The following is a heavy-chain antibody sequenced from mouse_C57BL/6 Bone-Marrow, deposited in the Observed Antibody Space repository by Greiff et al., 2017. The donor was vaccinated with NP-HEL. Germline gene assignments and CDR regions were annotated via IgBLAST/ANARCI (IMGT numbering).Heavy chain of an antibody. Sequence: QVQLQQPGAELVRPGTSVKLSCKASGYTFTSYWMHWVKQRPGQGLEWIGVIDPSDSYTNYNQKFKGKATLTADTSSSTAYMQLSSLTSEDSAVYYCARWDDYDENYFDYWGQGTTLTVSS. CDR2: IDPSDSYT. CDR3: ARWDDYDENYFDY. CDR1: GYTFTSYW. J-gene: IGHJ2*01. V-gene: IGHV1-59*01. D-gene: IGHD2-4*01.